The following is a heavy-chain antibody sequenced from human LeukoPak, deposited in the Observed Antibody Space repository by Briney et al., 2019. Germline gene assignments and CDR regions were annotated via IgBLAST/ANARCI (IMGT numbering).Heavy chain of an antibody. J-gene: IGHJ1*01. V-gene: IGHV3-23*01. Sequence: GGSLRFSCATSGFTFSNYAMNWFLQAPGRELKGVSAIVGSADNTYYAYSVKGRFTISRDNSKNALHLQMNSLRAEDTAIYYCAKVDCGVLGCRRVDCWGQGSLVTVSS. CDR3: AKVDCGVLGCRRVDC. CDR1: GFTFSNYA. CDR2: IVGSADNT. D-gene: IGHD2-21*01.